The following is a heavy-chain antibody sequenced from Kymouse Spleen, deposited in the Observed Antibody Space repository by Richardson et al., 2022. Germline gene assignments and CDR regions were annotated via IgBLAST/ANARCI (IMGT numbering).Heavy chain of an antibody. CDR2: TYYRSKWYN. Sequence: QVQLQQSGPGLVKPSQTLSLTCAISGDSVSSNSAAWNWIRQSPSRGLEWLGRTYYRSKWYNDYAVSVKSRITINPDTSKNQFSLQLNSVTPEDTAVYYCARKVRYFDWLLGYYYYGMDVWGQGTTVTVSS. D-gene: IGHD3-9*01. V-gene: IGHV6-1*01. CDR1: GDSVSSNSAA. CDR3: ARKVRYFDWLLGYYYYGMDV. J-gene: IGHJ6*02.